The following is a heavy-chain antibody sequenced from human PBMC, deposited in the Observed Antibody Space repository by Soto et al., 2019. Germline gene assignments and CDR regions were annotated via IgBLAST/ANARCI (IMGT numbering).Heavy chain of an antibody. CDR1: GGSISSSSYY. J-gene: IGHJ6*03. CDR2: IYYSGST. V-gene: IGHV4-39*01. CDR3: ARIDYGVRYYYYMDV. Sequence: SETLSLTCTVSGGSISSSSYYWGWIRQHPRKGLEWIGSIYYSGSTYYNPSLKSRVTISVDTSKNQFSLKLSSVTAADTAVYYCARIDYGVRYYYYMDVWGKGTTVTVSS. D-gene: IGHD4-17*01.